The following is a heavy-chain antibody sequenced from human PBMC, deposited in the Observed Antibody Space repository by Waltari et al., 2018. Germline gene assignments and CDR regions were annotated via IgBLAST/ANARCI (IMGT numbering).Heavy chain of an antibody. V-gene: IGHV4-59*11. CDR2: IYYSGST. CDR3: ARVRFLEWAHDAFDI. CDR1: GGSISSHY. D-gene: IGHD3-3*01. J-gene: IGHJ3*02. Sequence: QVQLQESGPGLVKPSETLSLTCTVSGGSISSHYWSWIRQPPGKGLEWIGYIYYSGSTNYNPSLKSRGTISVDTSKNQFSLKLSSVTAADTAVYYCARVRFLEWAHDAFDIWGQGTMVTVSS.